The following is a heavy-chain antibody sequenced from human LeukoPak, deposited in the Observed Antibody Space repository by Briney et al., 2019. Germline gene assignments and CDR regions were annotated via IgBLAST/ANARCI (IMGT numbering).Heavy chain of an antibody. V-gene: IGHV4-39*01. Sequence: SETLSLTCTVSGGSISTYYWGWIRQPPGKGLEWIGSIYYSGRTYYNPSLKSRVTISVGTSKNQFSLKLRSVTAADTAVYYCASPGYTSSTWFDPWGQGTLVTVSS. CDR3: ASPGYTSSTWFDP. CDR1: GGSISTYY. J-gene: IGHJ5*02. D-gene: IGHD6-13*01. CDR2: IYYSGRT.